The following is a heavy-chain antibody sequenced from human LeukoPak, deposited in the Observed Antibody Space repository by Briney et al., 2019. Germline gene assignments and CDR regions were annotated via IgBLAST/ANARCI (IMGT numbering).Heavy chain of an antibody. J-gene: IGHJ2*01. CDR3: AREAVAGASFDL. CDR2: IYYSGST. CDR1: GGSTSSYY. Sequence: SETLSLTCTVSGGSTSSYYWSWIRQPPGKGLEWIGYIYYSGSTNYNPSLKSRLTISVDTSKNQFSLKLSSVTAADTAVYYCAREAVAGASFDLWGRGTLVTVSS. V-gene: IGHV4-59*08. D-gene: IGHD6-19*01.